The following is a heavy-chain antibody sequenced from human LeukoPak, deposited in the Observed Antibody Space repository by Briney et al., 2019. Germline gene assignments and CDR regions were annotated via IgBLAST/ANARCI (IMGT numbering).Heavy chain of an antibody. Sequence: PGGSLRLSCAASGFTFSSYSMQWVRQAPGKGLEWVAVISYDGSKNYYGDSVKGRFTISRDNSKNTLYLQMNSLRAEDTAVYYCAKELSSARGYGMDVWGQGTTVTVSS. CDR3: AKELSSARGYGMDV. CDR1: GFTFSSYS. V-gene: IGHV3-30*18. J-gene: IGHJ6*02. D-gene: IGHD3-22*01. CDR2: ISYDGSKN.